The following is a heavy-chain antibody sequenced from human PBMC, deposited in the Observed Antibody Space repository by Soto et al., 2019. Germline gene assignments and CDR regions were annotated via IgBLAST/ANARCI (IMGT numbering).Heavy chain of an antibody. D-gene: IGHD6-6*01. J-gene: IGHJ4*02. Sequence: PSETLSLTCTVSGGSVNSDDFYWSWIRQPPGRGLEWIGYIYYTGNTKYNPSLKSRVTISIDTSRNQFSLKLSSVTAADTAVYYCAREFSNSPEAFDSWGQGSLVTVSS. CDR2: IYYTGNT. CDR3: AREFSNSPEAFDS. CDR1: GGSVNSDDFY. V-gene: IGHV4-61*08.